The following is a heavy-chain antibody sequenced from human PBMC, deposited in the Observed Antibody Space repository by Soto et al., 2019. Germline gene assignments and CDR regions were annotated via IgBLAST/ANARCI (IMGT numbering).Heavy chain of an antibody. CDR3: ARGRDGAEDYYGSGSYYKVGNWFDP. D-gene: IGHD3-10*01. J-gene: IGHJ5*02. V-gene: IGHV4-34*01. CDR2: INHGGST. CDR1: GGSFSGYY. Sequence: PSETLSLTCAVYGGSFSGYYWSWIRQPPGKGLEWIGEINHGGSTNYNPSLKSRVTISVDTSKNQFSLKLSSVTAADTAVYYCARGRDGAEDYYGSGSYYKVGNWFDPWGQGTLVTVSS.